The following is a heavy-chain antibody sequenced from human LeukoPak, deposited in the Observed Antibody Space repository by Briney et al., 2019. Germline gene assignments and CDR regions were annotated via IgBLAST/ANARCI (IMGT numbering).Heavy chain of an antibody. CDR1: GGYISSNDYY. J-gene: IGHJ6*03. V-gene: IGHV4-39*07. Sequence: SENLSLTCTVSGGYISSNDYYWGWIRQPPGLGLEWIGSITYSGSTYYNPSLKSRVSISVETSRNQFSLKVSSMTAADTAFYYCARALHYYDSSNYFYYDMDVWGKGTTVTISS. D-gene: IGHD3-22*01. CDR2: ITYSGST. CDR3: ARALHYYDSSNYFYYDMDV.